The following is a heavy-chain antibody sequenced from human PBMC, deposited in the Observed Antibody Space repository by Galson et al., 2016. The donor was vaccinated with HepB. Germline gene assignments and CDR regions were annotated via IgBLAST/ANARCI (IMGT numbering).Heavy chain of an antibody. J-gene: IGHJ4*02. Sequence: SLRLSCAASGFSVSDYGMNWVRQAPAKGLEWVAVISSDGNNKYHADSVKDRFTVSRDDAKNTLYLEMNSLRSEDTALYYCAKGLRRFSQWVVRGGLGSLNSWGQGTLVTFSS. D-gene: IGHD6-19*01. CDR1: GFSVSDYG. CDR2: ISSDGNNK. V-gene: IGHV3-30*18. CDR3: AKGLRRFSQWVVRGGLGSLNS.